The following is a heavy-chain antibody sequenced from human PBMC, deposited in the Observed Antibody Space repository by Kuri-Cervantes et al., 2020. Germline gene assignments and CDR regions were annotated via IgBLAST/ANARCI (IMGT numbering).Heavy chain of an antibody. J-gene: IGHJ4*02. D-gene: IGHD3-10*01. CDR3: AKLGDYYGSGSYGDY. Sequence: GESLKISCAASGFTLSSYAMSWVRQAPGKGLEWVSAISGSGGSTYYADSVKGRFTISRDNSKNTLYLQMNSLRAEDTAVYYCAKLGDYYGSGSYGDYWGQGTLVTVSS. CDR2: ISGSGGST. V-gene: IGHV3-23*01. CDR1: GFTLSSYA.